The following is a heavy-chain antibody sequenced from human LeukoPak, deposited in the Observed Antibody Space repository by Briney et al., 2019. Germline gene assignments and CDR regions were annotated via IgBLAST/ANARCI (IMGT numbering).Heavy chain of an antibody. J-gene: IGHJ4*02. V-gene: IGHV3-7*01. CDR1: GFTFSRYW. CDR2: ITQDGSEK. D-gene: IGHD2-2*01. CDR3: ARGRYQLLTYY. Sequence: GGSLRLFCAASGFTFSRYWMSWVRQAPGRGLEWVANITQDGSEKYYVDSVQGRFTISRDNAKNSLYLQMNSLRAEDTAVYYCARGRYQLLTYYWGQGTLVTVSS.